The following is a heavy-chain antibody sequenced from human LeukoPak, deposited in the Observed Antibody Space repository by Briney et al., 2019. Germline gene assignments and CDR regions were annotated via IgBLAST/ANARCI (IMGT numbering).Heavy chain of an antibody. Sequence: ASVKVSCKASGYTFTGYYMHWVHQAPGQGLEWMGWINPNSGGTNYAQKFQGRVTMTRDTSISTAYMELSRLRSDDTAVYYCARGPERAWSGFFFSYGMDVWGQGTTVTVSS. J-gene: IGHJ6*02. V-gene: IGHV1-2*02. CDR1: GYTFTGYY. CDR3: ARGPERAWSGFFFSYGMDV. CDR2: INPNSGGT. D-gene: IGHD3-3*01.